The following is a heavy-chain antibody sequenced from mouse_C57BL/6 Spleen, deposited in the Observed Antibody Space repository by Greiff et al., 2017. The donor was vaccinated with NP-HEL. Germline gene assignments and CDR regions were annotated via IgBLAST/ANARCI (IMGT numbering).Heavy chain of an antibody. Sequence: EVQLVESGTVLARPGASVKMSCKTSGYTFTSYWMHWVKQRPGQGLAWLGAIYPGNSDTSYNQKFKGKAKLTAVTSASTAYMELSSLTNEDSAVYYCTFITTVVPGFAYWGQGTLVTVSA. V-gene: IGHV1-5*01. CDR1: GYTFTSYW. CDR2: IYPGNSDT. J-gene: IGHJ3*01. D-gene: IGHD1-1*01. CDR3: TFITTVVPGFAY.